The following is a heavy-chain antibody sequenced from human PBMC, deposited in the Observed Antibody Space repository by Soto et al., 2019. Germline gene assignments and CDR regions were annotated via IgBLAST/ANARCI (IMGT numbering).Heavy chain of an antibody. D-gene: IGHD2-15*01. Sequence: SETLSLTCTVSGGSISSSDYYWGWIRQTPGKGLEWIGSISYSGTTYYNPSLKSRVTISVDTSKNQFSLKLSSVTAADTAVYYCASKRYCSGGSCYDDYWGQGTLVTVSS. CDR1: GGSISSSDYY. CDR2: ISYSGTT. CDR3: ASKRYCSGGSCYDDY. J-gene: IGHJ4*02. V-gene: IGHV4-39*01.